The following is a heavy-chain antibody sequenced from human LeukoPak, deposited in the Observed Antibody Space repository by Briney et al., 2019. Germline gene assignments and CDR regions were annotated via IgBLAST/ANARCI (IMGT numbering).Heavy chain of an antibody. V-gene: IGHV4-61*02. J-gene: IGHJ4*02. CDR2: IYTSGST. Sequence: PSQTLSLTCTVSGGSISSGSYYWSWIRQPARKGLGWIGRIYTSGSTNYNPSLKSRVSISVDTSKNQFSLKLSSVTAADTAVYYCARVGPNSSGYSLFDYWGQGTLVTVSS. CDR1: GGSISSGSYY. CDR3: ARVGPNSSGYSLFDY. D-gene: IGHD3-22*01.